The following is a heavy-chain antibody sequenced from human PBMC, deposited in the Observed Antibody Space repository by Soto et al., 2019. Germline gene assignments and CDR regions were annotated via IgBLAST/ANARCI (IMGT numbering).Heavy chain of an antibody. Sequence: GGSLRLSCAASGFAFSNYAMNWVRQAPGKGLEWVSAISGGAGDTYYADSVKGRFTISRDNSKNRLFLQMKSLRAEDTAIYYCAKSSRITLVRGVTDYWGHGTLVTVSS. J-gene: IGHJ4*01. V-gene: IGHV3-23*01. CDR3: AKSSRITLVRGVTDY. CDR1: GFAFSNYA. CDR2: ISGGAGDT. D-gene: IGHD3-10*01.